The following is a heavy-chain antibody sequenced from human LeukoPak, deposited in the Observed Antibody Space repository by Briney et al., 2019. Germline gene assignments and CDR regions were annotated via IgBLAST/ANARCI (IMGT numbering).Heavy chain of an antibody. CDR2: ISGGSSGST. CDR3: VRGAYSSSWLNFDY. D-gene: IGHD6-13*01. CDR1: GFTFSDYA. V-gene: IGHV3-23*01. J-gene: IGHJ4*02. Sequence: GGSLRLSCAASGFTFSDYAMSWVRQAPGKGLEWLSVISGGSSGSTYYADSVTGRFTVSRDNSKNTLYLQMNSLRAEDTAVYYCVRGAYSSSWLNFDYWGQGTLVTVSS.